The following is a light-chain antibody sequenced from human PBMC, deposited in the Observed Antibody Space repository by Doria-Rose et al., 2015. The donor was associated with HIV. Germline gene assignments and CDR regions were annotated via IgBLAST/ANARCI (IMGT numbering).Light chain of an antibody. CDR2: DGS. J-gene: IGKJ1*01. CDR3: HQYGTSWT. Sequence: TQSPGTLSLSPGDRATLSCRASQSFSSTYLAQYQQTPGQAPSLLIYDGSTRATGIPDRFSASGSGTDFTLTINRLEPEDFALYYCHQYGTSWTFGQGTKVEI. V-gene: IGKV3-20*01. CDR1: QSFSSTY.